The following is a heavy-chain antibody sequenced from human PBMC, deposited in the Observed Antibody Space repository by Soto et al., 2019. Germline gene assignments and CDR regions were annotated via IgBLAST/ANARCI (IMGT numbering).Heavy chain of an antibody. CDR1: GFTFSDYA. V-gene: IGHV3-30*18. J-gene: IGHJ4*02. CDR2: VSHDGRNT. Sequence: GGSLRLSCAASGFTFSDYAMHWVRQAPGKGLEWVAVVSHDGRNTHYAASEKGRFTISRDSSKNTVSLEMTSLRAEDTAVYYFAKGGRQWLVTSDFNYWGQGALVTVSS. D-gene: IGHD6-19*01. CDR3: AKGGRQWLVTSDFNY.